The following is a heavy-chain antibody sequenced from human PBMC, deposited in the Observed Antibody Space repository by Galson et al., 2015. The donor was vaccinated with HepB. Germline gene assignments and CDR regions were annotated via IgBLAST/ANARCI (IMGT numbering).Heavy chain of an antibody. D-gene: IGHD3-10*01. CDR2: INQDGSSK. J-gene: IGHJ6*02. V-gene: IGHV3-7*03. Sequence: SLRLSCAASGFTFRSYWMNWVRQAPGKGLEWVAHINQDGSSKYYVDSVKGRFTISRDNAKDSVYLQLDSLRAEDTAVYYCARRISLVRGIITKPDYYYGTDVWGQGTTVTVAS. CDR1: GFTFRSYW. CDR3: ARRISLVRGIITKPDYYYGTDV.